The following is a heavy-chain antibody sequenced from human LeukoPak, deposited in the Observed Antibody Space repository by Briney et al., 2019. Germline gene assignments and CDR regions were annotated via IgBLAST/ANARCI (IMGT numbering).Heavy chain of an antibody. Sequence: SETLCLTCAVYGGSFSGYYWSWIRQPPGKGLEWIWEINHSGSTNYNPSLKSRVTISVDTSKNQSSLKLSSVTAADTAVYYCARDPFWSGYTFDYWGQGTLVTVSS. CDR1: GGSFSGYY. J-gene: IGHJ4*02. CDR2: INHSGST. CDR3: ARDPFWSGYTFDY. D-gene: IGHD3-3*01. V-gene: IGHV4-34*01.